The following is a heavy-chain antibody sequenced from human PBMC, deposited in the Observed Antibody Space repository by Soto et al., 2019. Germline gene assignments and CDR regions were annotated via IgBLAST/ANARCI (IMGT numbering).Heavy chain of an antibody. CDR2: IYFSGST. J-gene: IGHJ3*01. CDR1: GGSISSYY. Sequence: SETLSLTCTVSGGSISSYYWSWIRQPPGKGLEWIGYIYFSGSTNYNPSLKSRVTISVDTSKNQFSLKLSSVTAADTAVYYCARVWGGAFDLWGQGTMVTVSS. V-gene: IGHV4-59*01. D-gene: IGHD3-10*01. CDR3: ARVWGGAFDL.